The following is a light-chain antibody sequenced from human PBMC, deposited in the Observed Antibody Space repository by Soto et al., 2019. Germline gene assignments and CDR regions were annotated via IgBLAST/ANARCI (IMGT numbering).Light chain of an antibody. CDR2: DAS. CDR1: RDIGKF. CDR3: QRYDSLPPT. V-gene: IGKV1-33*01. J-gene: IGKJ5*01. Sequence: DIQMTQSPSSLSASVGDRVTITCQASRDIGKFLNWFQEKPGKAPKLLIYDASNLQTGVPSRFSGSGSGNDFTLTISSLPPEDFATYYCQRYDSLPPTFGQGTRLEI.